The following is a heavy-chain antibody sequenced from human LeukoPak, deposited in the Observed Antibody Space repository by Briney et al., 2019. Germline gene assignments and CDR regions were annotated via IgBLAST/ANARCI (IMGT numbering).Heavy chain of an antibody. Sequence: GRSLRLSCAASGFTFSSYAMHWVRQAPGKGLEWVAVIPYDGSNKYYADSVKGRFTISRDNSKNTLYLQMNSLRAEDTAVYYCAREGNYCSSTSCYIGYFDYWGQGTLVTVSS. CDR1: GFTFSSYA. CDR3: AREGNYCSSTSCYIGYFDY. V-gene: IGHV3-30-3*01. D-gene: IGHD2-2*02. J-gene: IGHJ4*02. CDR2: IPYDGSNK.